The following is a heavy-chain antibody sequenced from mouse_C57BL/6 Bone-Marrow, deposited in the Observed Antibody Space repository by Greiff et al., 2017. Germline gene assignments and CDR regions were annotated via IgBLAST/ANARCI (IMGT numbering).Heavy chain of an antibody. CDR2: IDPENGDT. CDR1: GFNIKDDY. D-gene: IGHD4-1*01. V-gene: IGHV14-4*01. J-gene: IGHJ3*01. CDR3: ARRGWDEAAWFAY. Sequence: EVQLQQSGAELVRPGASVKLSCTASGFNIKDDYMHWVKQRPEQGLEWIGWIDPENGDTEYASKFQGKATITADTSSSTAYMQLSSLTSEDSAVYYCARRGWDEAAWFAYWGQGTLVTVSA.